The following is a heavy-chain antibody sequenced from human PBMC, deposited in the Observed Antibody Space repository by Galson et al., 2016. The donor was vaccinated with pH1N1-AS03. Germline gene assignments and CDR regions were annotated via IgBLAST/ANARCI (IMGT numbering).Heavy chain of an antibody. V-gene: IGHV1-69*04. CDR3: ARVSGEDGRGGYKGASAMDA. D-gene: IGHD5-24*01. CDR1: GGIFSNYA. CDR2: INPMVGLA. J-gene: IGHJ6*02. Sequence: SVKVSCKASGGIFSNYAINWVRQAPGQGLEWMGRINPMVGLADYAQKLQDRVTITADKSTSTVYMELGSLRSEDTAVYYCARVSGEDGRGGYKGASAMDAWGQGTTVTVSS.